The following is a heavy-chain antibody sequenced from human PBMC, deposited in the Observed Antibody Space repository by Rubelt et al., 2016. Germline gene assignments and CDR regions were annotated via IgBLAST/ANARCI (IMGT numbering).Heavy chain of an antibody. CDR1: GGSISSYY. CDR2: IYYSGST. J-gene: IGHJ6*02. V-gene: IGHV4-59*12. D-gene: IGHD2-2*01. Sequence: QVQLQESGPGLVKPSETLSLTCTVSGGSISSYYWSWIRQPPGKGLEWIGYIYYSGSTNYNPSLKSRVTISVDTSKTQFSLKLSSVTAADTAVYYCARDFGSSTSCYYGVGYYGMDVWGQGTTVTVSS. CDR3: ARDFGSSTSCYYGVGYYGMDV.